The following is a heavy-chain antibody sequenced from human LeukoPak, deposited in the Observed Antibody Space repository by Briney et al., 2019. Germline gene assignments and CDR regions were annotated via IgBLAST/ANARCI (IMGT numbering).Heavy chain of an antibody. CDR2: INHSGST. D-gene: IGHD3-16*02. Sequence: PSETLSLTCAVYAGSFSGYYWSWIRQPPGKGLEWIGEINHSGSTNYNPSLKSRVTISVDTSKNQFSLKLSSVTAADTAVYYCARGGYYDYVWGSYRTYYFDYWGQGTLVTVSS. J-gene: IGHJ4*02. CDR1: AGSFSGYY. V-gene: IGHV4-34*01. CDR3: ARGGYYDYVWGSYRTYYFDY.